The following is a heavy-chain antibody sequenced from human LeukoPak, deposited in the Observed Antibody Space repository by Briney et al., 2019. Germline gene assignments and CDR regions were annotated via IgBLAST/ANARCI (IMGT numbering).Heavy chain of an antibody. V-gene: IGHV4-30-2*01. Sequence: SETLSLTCAVSGGSISSGGYSWSWIRQPPGKGLEWIGYIYHSGSTYYNPSLKSRVTISVDTSKNQFSLKLSSVTAADTAVYYCARDADFGDSIAFDIWGQGTMVTVSS. J-gene: IGHJ3*02. CDR1: GGSISSGGYS. CDR2: IYHSGST. D-gene: IGHD3-10*01. CDR3: ARDADFGDSIAFDI.